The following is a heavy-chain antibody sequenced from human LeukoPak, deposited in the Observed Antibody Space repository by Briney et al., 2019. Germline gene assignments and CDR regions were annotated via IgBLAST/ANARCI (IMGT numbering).Heavy chain of an antibody. CDR2: IIPIFGTA. Sequence: ASVKVSCKASGGTLISYAISWVRQAPGQGLEWMGGIIPIFGTANYAQKFQGRVTITADESTSTAYMELSSLRSEDTAVYYCAREGDYDSSGYYPYLDYWGLGTLVTVSS. J-gene: IGHJ4*02. CDR3: AREGDYDSSGYYPYLDY. D-gene: IGHD3-22*01. V-gene: IGHV1-69*13. CDR1: GGTLISYA.